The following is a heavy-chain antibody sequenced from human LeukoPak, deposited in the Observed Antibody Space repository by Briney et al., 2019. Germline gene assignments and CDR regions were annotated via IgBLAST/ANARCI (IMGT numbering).Heavy chain of an antibody. V-gene: IGHV1-69*04. CDR3: AREVGMATKGAFDI. J-gene: IGHJ3*02. CDR1: GGTFSSYA. Sequence: ASVTVSCKASGGTFSSYAISWVRQAPGQGLEWMGRIIPILGIANYAQKFQGRVTITADKSTSTAYMELSSLRSEDTAVYYCAREVGMATKGAFDIWGQGTMVTVSS. D-gene: IGHD5-12*01. CDR2: IIPILGIA.